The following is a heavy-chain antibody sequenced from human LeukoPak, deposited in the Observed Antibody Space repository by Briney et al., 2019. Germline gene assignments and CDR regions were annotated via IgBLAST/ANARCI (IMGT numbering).Heavy chain of an antibody. J-gene: IGHJ4*02. CDR3: ARDASARYSYGSDY. Sequence: ASVKVSCKASGYTFTGYYMHCVRQAPGQGLEWMGRINPNSGGTNYAQKFQGRVTMTRDTSISTAYMELSRLRSDDMAVYYCARDASARYSYGSDYWGQGTLVTVSS. V-gene: IGHV1-2*06. CDR1: GYTFTGYY. D-gene: IGHD5-18*01. CDR2: INPNSGGT.